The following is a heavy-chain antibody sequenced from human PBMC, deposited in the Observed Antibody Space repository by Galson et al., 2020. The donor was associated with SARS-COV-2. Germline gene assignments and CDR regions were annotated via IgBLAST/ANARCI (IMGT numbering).Heavy chain of an antibody. CDR3: ASAYYDSSGYYATFDY. CDR2: IYYSGST. D-gene: IGHD3-22*01. J-gene: IGHJ4*02. CDR1: GGSISSYY. V-gene: IGHV4-59*08. Sequence: ETSETLSLTCTVSGGSISSYYWSWIRQPPGKGLEWIGYIYYSGSTNYNPSLKSRVTISVDTSKNQFSLKLSSVTAADTAVYYCASAYYDSSGYYATFDYWGQGTLVTVSS.